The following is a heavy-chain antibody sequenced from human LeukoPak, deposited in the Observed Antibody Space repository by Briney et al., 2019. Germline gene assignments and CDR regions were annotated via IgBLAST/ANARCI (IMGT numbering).Heavy chain of an antibody. J-gene: IGHJ3*02. CDR2: IYYSGST. Sequence: PSETLSLTYTVSGGSISSYYWSWIRQPPGKGLEWIGYIYYSGSTNYNPSLKSRVTISVDTSKNQFSLKLSSVTAADTAVYYCASYYDKGNAFDIWGQGTMVTVSS. CDR1: GGSISSYY. V-gene: IGHV4-59*08. CDR3: ASYYDKGNAFDI. D-gene: IGHD3-22*01.